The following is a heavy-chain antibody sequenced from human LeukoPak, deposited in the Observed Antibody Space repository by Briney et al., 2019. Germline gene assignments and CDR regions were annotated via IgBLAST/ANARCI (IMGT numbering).Heavy chain of an antibody. J-gene: IGHJ4*02. Sequence: ASVKVSCKASGYTFTGYHMHWVRQAPGQGLEWMGWINPDSGGTNYAQKFQGRVTMTRDTSISTAYMELSRLRSDDTAIYYCARDYASLGSGDFDYWGQGTLVTVSS. V-gene: IGHV1-2*02. CDR3: ARDYASLGSGDFDY. D-gene: IGHD3-10*01. CDR1: GYTFTGYH. CDR2: INPDSGGT.